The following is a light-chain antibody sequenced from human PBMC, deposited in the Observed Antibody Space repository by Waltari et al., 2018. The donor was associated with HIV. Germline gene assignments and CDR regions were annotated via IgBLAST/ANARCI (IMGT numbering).Light chain of an antibody. J-gene: IGKJ2*01. Sequence: DNQMTQSPSTLSASIGDRVTLTCRASQSISGWLAWYQQKPGKAPKHVIDKASSLESGVPSRISGSGSGTEYTLTISSLQPDDYGTYYCQQYKSYPYTVGQGTRLEIK. CDR3: QQYKSYPYT. CDR2: KAS. CDR1: QSISGW. V-gene: IGKV1-5*03.